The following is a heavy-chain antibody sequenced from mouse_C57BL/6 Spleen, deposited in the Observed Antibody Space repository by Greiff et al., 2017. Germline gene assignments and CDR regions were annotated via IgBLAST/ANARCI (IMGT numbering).Heavy chain of an antibody. Sequence: EVKLVESGGGLVQPGGSLKLSCAASGFTFSDYYMYWVRQTPEKRLEWVAYISTGGGSTYYPDTVKGRFTISRDNAKNTLYLQRSRLKSEDTAMYYGARRLGLSYYAMDYWCQGTSVTVSS. J-gene: IGHJ4*01. CDR2: ISTGGGST. V-gene: IGHV5-12*01. CDR1: GFTFSDYY. D-gene: IGHD4-1*01. CDR3: ARRLGLSYYAMDY.